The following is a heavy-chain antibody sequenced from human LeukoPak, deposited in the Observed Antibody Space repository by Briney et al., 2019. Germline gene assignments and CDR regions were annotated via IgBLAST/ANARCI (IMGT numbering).Heavy chain of an antibody. CDR3: AKDEGPYCSGGSCYRPYADY. D-gene: IGHD2-15*01. CDR2: ISGSGGST. Sequence: GGSLRLSCAASGFTFSSYAMSWVRQAPGKGLEWVSAISGSGGSTYYADSVKGRFTISRDNSKNTLYLQMSSLRAEDTAVYYCAKDEGPYCSGGSCYRPYADYWGQGTLVTVSS. V-gene: IGHV3-23*01. CDR1: GFTFSSYA. J-gene: IGHJ4*02.